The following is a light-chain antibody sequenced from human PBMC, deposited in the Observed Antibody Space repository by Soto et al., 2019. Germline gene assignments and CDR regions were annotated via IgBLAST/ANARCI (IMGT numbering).Light chain of an antibody. CDR3: SSYTSSSTYV. Sequence: QSVLTHPASVSGSPGQSITISCTGTSCAVGGYNYVSWYQQHPGKAPKLMIYDVSNRPSGVSNRFSGSKSGNTASLTISGLQAEDEADYYCSSYTSSSTYVFGTGTKVTVL. CDR1: SCAVGGYNY. CDR2: DVS. J-gene: IGLJ1*01. V-gene: IGLV2-14*03.